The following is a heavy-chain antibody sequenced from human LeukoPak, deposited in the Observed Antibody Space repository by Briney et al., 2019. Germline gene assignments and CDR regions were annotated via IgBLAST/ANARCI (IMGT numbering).Heavy chain of an antibody. CDR2: IYTSGST. V-gene: IGHV4-61*02. J-gene: IGHJ4*02. Sequence: SETLSLTCTVSGGPISSGSYYWSWIRQPAGKGLEWIGRIYTSGSTNYNPSLKSRVTISVDTSKNQFSLKLSSVTAADTAVYYCARAEAIKYYFDYWGQGTLVTVSS. CDR1: GGPISSGSYY. CDR3: ARAEAIKYYFDY.